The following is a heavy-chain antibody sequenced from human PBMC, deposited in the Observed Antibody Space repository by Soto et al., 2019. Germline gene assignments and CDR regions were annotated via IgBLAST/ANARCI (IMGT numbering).Heavy chain of an antibody. J-gene: IGHJ4*02. CDR3: ARAPADDYGDYPNPFDY. CDR2: ISSSSSYT. Sequence: QVQLVESGGGLVKPGGSLRLSCAASGFTFSDYYMSWIRQAPGKGLEWVSYISSSSSYTNYADSVKGRFTISRDNAKNSLYLQMNSLRAEDTAVYYCARAPADDYGDYPNPFDYWGQGTLVTVSS. CDR1: GFTFSDYY. V-gene: IGHV3-11*06. D-gene: IGHD4-17*01.